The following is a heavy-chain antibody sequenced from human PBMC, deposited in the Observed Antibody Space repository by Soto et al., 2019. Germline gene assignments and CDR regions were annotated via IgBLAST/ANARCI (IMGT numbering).Heavy chain of an antibody. D-gene: IGHD3-22*01. CDR2: IYYSGST. CDR1: GGSIRGGGDC. CDR3: ARTRRYYDSSDYLAINWFDP. V-gene: IGHV4-31*03. Sequence: TLCLTCTVFGGSIRGGGDCWSRKSQHPGKRLECIGYIYYSGSTYYNPSLKSRVTISVDTSKNQFSLKLSSVTAADTAVYYCARTRRYYDSSDYLAINWFDPWGQGTLVT. J-gene: IGHJ5*02.